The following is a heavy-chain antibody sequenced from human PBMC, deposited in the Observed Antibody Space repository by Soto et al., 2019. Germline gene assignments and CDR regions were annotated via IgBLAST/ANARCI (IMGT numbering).Heavy chain of an antibody. CDR1: GGSVSSGSYY. Sequence: ETLSLTCTVSGGSVSSGSYYWSWIRQPPGKGLEWIGYIYYSGSTNYNPSLKSRVTISVDTSKNQFSLKLSSVTAADTAVYYCAREDPRAYSSSWYYYYYYGMDVWGQGTTVTVSS. V-gene: IGHV4-61*01. D-gene: IGHD6-13*01. CDR2: IYYSGST. J-gene: IGHJ6*02. CDR3: AREDPRAYSSSWYYYYYYGMDV.